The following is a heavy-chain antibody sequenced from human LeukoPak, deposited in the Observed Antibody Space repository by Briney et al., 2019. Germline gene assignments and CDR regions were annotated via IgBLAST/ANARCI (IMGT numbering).Heavy chain of an antibody. CDR2: ISSSSSYI. V-gene: IGHV3-21*01. CDR1: GFTFSSYS. CDR3: ARTPGYSSGWYSSDY. J-gene: IGHJ4*02. D-gene: IGHD6-19*01. Sequence: GGSLRLSCAASGFTFSSYSMNWVRQAPGKGLEWVSSISSSSSYIYYADSVKGRFTISRDNAKNSLYLQMNSLRAEDTAVYYCARTPGYSSGWYSSDYWGQGTLVTVSS.